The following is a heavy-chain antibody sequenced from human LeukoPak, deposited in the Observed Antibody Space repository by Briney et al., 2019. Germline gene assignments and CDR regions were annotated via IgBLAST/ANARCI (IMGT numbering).Heavy chain of an antibody. D-gene: IGHD5-24*01. Sequence: GGSLRLSCAASGFAFSEHYMDWVRQAPGKGLEWVGRTRNRANYYITEYAASVKGRFTISRDDSKNSLYLQMDSLKTEDTAVYYCTTDPTEMATILTIYWGQGTLVTVSS. CDR1: GFAFSEHY. J-gene: IGHJ4*02. CDR3: TTDPTEMATILTIY. CDR2: TRNRANYYIT. V-gene: IGHV3-72*01.